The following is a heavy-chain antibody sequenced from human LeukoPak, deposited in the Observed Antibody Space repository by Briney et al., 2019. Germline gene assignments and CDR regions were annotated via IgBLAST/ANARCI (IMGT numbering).Heavy chain of an antibody. V-gene: IGHV3-66*01. D-gene: IGHD5-12*01. Sequence: GGSLRLSCAASGFTVSSNYMSWVRQAPGKGLEWVSAIYSGGSTYYADSVKGRFTISRDNSKNTLYLQMGSLRAEDMAVYYCARGRDSGCDYKLPHFDYWGQGTLVTVSS. CDR1: GFTVSSNY. CDR3: ARGRDSGCDYKLPHFDY. CDR2: IYSGGST. J-gene: IGHJ4*02.